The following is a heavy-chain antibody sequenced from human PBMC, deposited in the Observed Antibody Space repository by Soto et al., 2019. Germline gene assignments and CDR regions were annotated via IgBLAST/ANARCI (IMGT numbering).Heavy chain of an antibody. CDR3: ARDSRYGDYVIYFDY. CDR1: GGSISSGDYY. J-gene: IGHJ4*02. V-gene: IGHV4-30-4*01. CDR2: IYYSGST. Sequence: PSETLSLTCTVSGGSISSGDYYWSWIRQPPGKGLEWIGYIYYSGSTYYNPSLKSRVTISVDTSKNQFSLKLSSVTAADTAVYYCARDSRYGDYVIYFDYWGQGTLVTV. D-gene: IGHD4-17*01.